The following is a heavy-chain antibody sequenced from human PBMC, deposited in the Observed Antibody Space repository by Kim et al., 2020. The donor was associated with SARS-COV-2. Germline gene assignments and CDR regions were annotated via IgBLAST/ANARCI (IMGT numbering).Heavy chain of an antibody. V-gene: IGHV1-46*03. CDR3: ARDPSGYDDAFDI. Sequence: QKFQGRVPMTRDTYTSTVYMELSSLRSEDTALYYCARDPSGYDDAFDIWGQGTMVTVSS. D-gene: IGHD5-12*01. J-gene: IGHJ3*02.